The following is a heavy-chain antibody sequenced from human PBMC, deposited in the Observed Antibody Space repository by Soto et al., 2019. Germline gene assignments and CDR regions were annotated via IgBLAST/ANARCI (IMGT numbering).Heavy chain of an antibody. CDR1: GFTFSSFS. J-gene: IGHJ4*02. CDR2: ISRASTYM. D-gene: IGHD2-8*01. CDR3: ARDHMYAFDY. V-gene: IGHV3-48*02. Sequence: EVQLVESGGGLVQPGGYLRLSCAASGFTFSSFSMNWVRQAPGKGLEWIAYISRASTYMFYADSVKGRFTISRDDGKNLVFLQMNSLRDEDTAVYYCARDHMYAFDYWGQGPLLPVSS.